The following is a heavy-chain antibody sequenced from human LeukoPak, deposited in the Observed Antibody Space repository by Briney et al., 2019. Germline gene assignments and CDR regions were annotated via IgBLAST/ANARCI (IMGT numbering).Heavy chain of an antibody. CDR2: IIPIFGTA. CDR3: ASEIAAAGKDY. Sequence: ASVKVSCKASGGTFSSYAISWVRQAPGQGLEWMGGIIPIFGTANYAQKFQGRVTITTDESTSTAYMELSSLRSEDTAVYYCASEIAAAGKDYWGQGTLVTVSS. CDR1: GGTFSSYA. J-gene: IGHJ4*02. D-gene: IGHD6-13*01. V-gene: IGHV1-69*05.